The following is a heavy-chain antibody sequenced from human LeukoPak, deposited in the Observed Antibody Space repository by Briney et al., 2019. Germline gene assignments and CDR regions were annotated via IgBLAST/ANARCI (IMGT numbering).Heavy chain of an antibody. J-gene: IGHJ4*02. CDR2: IADDGSNK. Sequence: PGRSLRLSCAASGFTFSSFAMHWVHQAPGKGLEWVAVIADDGSNKYYADSVKGRFTISRDNSNNTLYLQMNSPRAEDTAVYYCSRRYFDYWGQGTLVTVSS. CDR3: SRRYFDY. CDR1: GFTFSSFA. V-gene: IGHV3-30*04.